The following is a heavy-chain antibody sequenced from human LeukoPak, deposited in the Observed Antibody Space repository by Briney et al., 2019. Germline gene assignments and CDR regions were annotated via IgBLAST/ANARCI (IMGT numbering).Heavy chain of an antibody. D-gene: IGHD2-2*03. CDR3: AKDSASRMDIVVVPAAMLDY. Sequence: GGSLRPSCAASGSTFSNYGMHWVRQAPGKGLEWVALIRYDGSNKYYADSVKGRFTISRDNSKNTLYLQMNSLRAEDTAVYYCAKDSASRMDIVVVPAAMLDYWGQGTLVTVSS. J-gene: IGHJ4*02. CDR2: IRYDGSNK. CDR1: GSTFSNYG. V-gene: IGHV3-30*02.